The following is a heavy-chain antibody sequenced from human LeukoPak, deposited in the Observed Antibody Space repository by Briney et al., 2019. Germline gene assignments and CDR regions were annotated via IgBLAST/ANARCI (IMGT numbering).Heavy chain of an antibody. Sequence: GRSLRLSCAASGFTFDDYAMHWVRQAPGKGLEWVSGISWNSGSIGYADSVKGRFTISRDNAKRSLYLQMNGLRAEDTALYYCAKDYCSSTNCYIDYWGQGTLVTVSS. CDR2: ISWNSGSI. D-gene: IGHD2-2*02. CDR3: AKDYCSSTNCYIDY. J-gene: IGHJ4*02. CDR1: GFTFDDYA. V-gene: IGHV3-9*01.